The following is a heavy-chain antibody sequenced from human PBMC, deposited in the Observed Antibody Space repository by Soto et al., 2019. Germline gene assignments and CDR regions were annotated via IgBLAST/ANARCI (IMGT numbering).Heavy chain of an antibody. J-gene: IGHJ6*02. Sequence: EVQLVESGGGLVQPGGSLRLSCAASGFTFSSYWMSWVRQAPGKGLEWVANIKQDGSEKYYVDSVKGRFTNSRDNAKNSLYLQMNSLRAEDTAVYYCAREPRGIAVAGYYYYYGMDVWGQGTTVTVSS. CDR2: IKQDGSEK. D-gene: IGHD6-19*01. CDR1: GFTFSSYW. CDR3: AREPRGIAVAGYYYYYGMDV. V-gene: IGHV3-7*03.